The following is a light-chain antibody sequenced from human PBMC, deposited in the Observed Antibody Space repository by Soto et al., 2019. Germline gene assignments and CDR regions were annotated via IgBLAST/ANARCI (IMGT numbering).Light chain of an antibody. Sequence: QSVPTQPASVSVTPGPSITISCTGTSSGVGGDDYVSWLQLHAGKAPTLIVFEVSNRPSGVSYRFSGSKSGNTASLPISGLQAEDQADYFRSSYSISTAYRVGTATKVPV. CDR3: SSYSISTAYR. J-gene: IGLJ1*01. V-gene: IGLV2-14*01. CDR2: EVS. CDR1: SSGVGGDDY.